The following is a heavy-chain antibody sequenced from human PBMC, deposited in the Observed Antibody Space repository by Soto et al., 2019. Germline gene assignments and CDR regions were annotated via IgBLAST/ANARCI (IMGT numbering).Heavy chain of an antibody. CDR2: IIPIFGTA. J-gene: IGHJ3*02. CDR3: ARDYYGSGSYYNTPVAFDI. D-gene: IGHD3-10*01. CDR1: GGTFSSYA. V-gene: IGHV1-69*06. Sequence: GASVKVSCKASGGTFSSYAISWVRQAPGQGLEWMGGIIPIFGTANYAQKFQGRVTITADKSTSTAYMELSSLRSEDTAVYYCARDYYGSGSYYNTPVAFDIWGQGTMVTVSS.